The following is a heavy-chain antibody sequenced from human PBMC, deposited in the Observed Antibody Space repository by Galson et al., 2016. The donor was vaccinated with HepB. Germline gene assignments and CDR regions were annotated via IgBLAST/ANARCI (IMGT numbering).Heavy chain of an antibody. V-gene: IGHV1-8*02. CDR2: VNPDSGNR. CDR3: TRTKVRGLPAMDV. Sequence: SVKVSCKAAGYTFINYDINWVRQAPGQGLECLGWVNPDSGNRGYPDKFQGRVPITTDRSIGTAYMELSSLRSDDTAVYYCTRTKVRGLPAMDVWGLGTTVTVSS. CDR1: GYTFINYD. D-gene: IGHD3-10*01. J-gene: IGHJ6*02.